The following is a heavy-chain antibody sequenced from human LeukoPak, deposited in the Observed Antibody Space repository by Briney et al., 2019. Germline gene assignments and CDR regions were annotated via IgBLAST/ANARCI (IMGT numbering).Heavy chain of an antibody. Sequence: SETLSLTCTASGCTFSSSSYYWGWLRQPPGKGLVWIGSIYYSGGTYYNPSLNSRVTISVDTSKNQFSLKLSSVTAADTAVYYCARSGGGLYYDILTGWPTNEFDPWGQGTLVTVSS. D-gene: IGHD3-9*01. CDR1: GCTFSSSSYY. J-gene: IGHJ5*02. CDR2: IYYSGGT. CDR3: ARSGGGLYYDILTGWPTNEFDP. V-gene: IGHV4-39*01.